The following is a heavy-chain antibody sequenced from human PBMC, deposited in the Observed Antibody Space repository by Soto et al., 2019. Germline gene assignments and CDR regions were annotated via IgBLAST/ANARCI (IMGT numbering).Heavy chain of an antibody. D-gene: IGHD3-3*02. CDR3: ARVSPLGRHFDY. V-gene: IGHV4-59*01. Sequence: SETLSLTCTVSGGSISRFYWSWIRQPPGKGLEWIGYIYYNGITSYNPSLKSRVIISVDTSKNHFSLELSSVTAADTAMYYCARVSPLGRHFDYWGQGMLVTVSS. CDR1: GGSISRFY. CDR2: IYYNGIT. J-gene: IGHJ4*02.